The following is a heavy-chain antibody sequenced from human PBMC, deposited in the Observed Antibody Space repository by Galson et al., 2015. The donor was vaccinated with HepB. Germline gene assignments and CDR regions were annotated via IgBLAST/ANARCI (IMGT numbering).Heavy chain of an antibody. J-gene: IGHJ3*02. CDR1: GYTFTSYA. CDR2: INAGNGNT. V-gene: IGHV1-3*01. CDR3: ARDWGYSKIMITFGGVIVI. D-gene: IGHD3-16*02. Sequence: SVKVSCKASGYTFTSYAMHWVRQAPGQRLEWMGWINAGNGNTKYSQKFQGRVTITRDTSASTAYMELSSLRSEDTAVYYCARDWGYSKIMITFGGVIVIWGQGTMVTVSS.